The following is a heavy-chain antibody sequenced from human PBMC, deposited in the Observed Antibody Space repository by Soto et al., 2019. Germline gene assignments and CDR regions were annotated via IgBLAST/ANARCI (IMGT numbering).Heavy chain of an antibody. CDR1: GGSFSGYY. J-gene: IGHJ1*01. V-gene: IGHV4-34*01. D-gene: IGHD2-15*01. CDR2: INHSGST. CDR3: AGTSRYCSGGSCYSKFLQH. Sequence: QVQLQQWGAGLLKPSETLSLTCAVYGGSFSGYYWSWIRQPPGKGLEWIGEINHSGSTNYNPSLKSRVTISVDTSKNQFSRKMSSVTAADTAVYYCAGTSRYCSGGSCYSKFLQHWGQGTLVTVCS.